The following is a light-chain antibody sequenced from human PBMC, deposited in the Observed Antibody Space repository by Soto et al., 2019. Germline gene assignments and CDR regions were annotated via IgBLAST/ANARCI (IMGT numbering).Light chain of an antibody. Sequence: LTQPASVSGSPGQSITISCTGTSSDVGSYNLVSWYQHHPGTAPKLIIYEVTKRPSGVSNRFSASKSGNTASLTISGLQAEDDADYYCCSYAPTRNSYVFGSGTKVTDL. V-gene: IGLV2-23*02. CDR1: SSDVGSYNL. J-gene: IGLJ1*01. CDR2: EVT. CDR3: CSYAPTRNSYV.